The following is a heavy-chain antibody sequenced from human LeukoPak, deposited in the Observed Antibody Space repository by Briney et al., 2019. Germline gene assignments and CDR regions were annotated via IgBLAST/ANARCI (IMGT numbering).Heavy chain of an antibody. CDR3: ARSSRGWWREYEYFQH. CDR2: IYNSGGP. CDR1: GGSISSGSYL. J-gene: IGHJ1*01. V-gene: IGHV4-61*02. Sequence: SETLSLTCTVSGGSISSGSYLWSWIRQPAGKGLEWIGRIYNSGGPNYNPSLKSRVTTSVDTSTNLCSLKRSSVTAADTAVYYCARSSRGWWREYEYFQHWGQDTLVTVSS. D-gene: IGHD6-19*01.